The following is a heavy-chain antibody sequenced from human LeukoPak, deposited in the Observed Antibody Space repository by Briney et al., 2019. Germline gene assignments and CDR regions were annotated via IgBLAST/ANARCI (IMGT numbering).Heavy chain of an antibody. CDR1: GYSISNGYY. D-gene: IGHD2-15*01. J-gene: IGHJ2*01. CDR2: IYHSGSI. V-gene: IGHV4-38-2*02. Sequence: SETLSLTCTVSGYSISNGYYWGWIRQPPGKGLEWIGSIYHSGSIYYNPSLKSRVTISVDTSKNQLSLKLSSVTAADTAVYYCARHPEGSVVALYWYFDLWGRGTLVTVSS. CDR3: ARHPEGSVVALYWYFDL.